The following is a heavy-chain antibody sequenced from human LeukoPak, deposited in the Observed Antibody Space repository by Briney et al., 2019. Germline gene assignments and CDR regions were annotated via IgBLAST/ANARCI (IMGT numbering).Heavy chain of an antibody. CDR2: INPISGAT. Sequence: GASVKVSCKTSGYTFTRYYMQWVRQAPGHGLEWMGIINPISGATDYAQKFQGRVTMTRDTSTSTVYMELSSLRSGDTAMYYCARLPYRDGVAQDYWGQGTLVTVSP. V-gene: IGHV1-46*01. CDR3: ARLPYRDGVAQDY. D-gene: IGHD3-16*02. J-gene: IGHJ4*02. CDR1: GYTFTRYY.